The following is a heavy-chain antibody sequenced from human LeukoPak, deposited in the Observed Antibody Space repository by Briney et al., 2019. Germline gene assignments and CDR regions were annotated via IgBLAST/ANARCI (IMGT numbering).Heavy chain of an antibody. J-gene: IGHJ4*02. CDR2: IYYSGST. D-gene: IGHD1-26*01. CDR3: AKALSGSGSLLEIDY. CDR1: GGSISSGDYY. V-gene: IGHV4-30-4*08. Sequence: SQTLSLTCTVSGGSISSGDYYWSWIRQPPGKGLEWIGYIYYSGSTYYNPSLKSRVTISVGTSKNQFSLKLSSVTAADTAVYYCAKALSGSGSLLEIDYWGQGTLVTVSS.